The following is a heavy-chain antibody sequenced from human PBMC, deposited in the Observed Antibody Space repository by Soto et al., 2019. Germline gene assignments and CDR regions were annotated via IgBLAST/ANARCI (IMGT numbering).Heavy chain of an antibody. D-gene: IGHD3-3*01. J-gene: IGHJ4*02. CDR3: ARHSEDFWSGYFDY. CDR2: IHYGGST. Sequence: PSETLSLTCTVSGGSISRYYWSWIRQPPGKGLEWIGYIHYGGSTNYNPSLKSRVTISLDTSKIQFSLRLSSVTAADTAVYYCARHSEDFWSGYFDYWGQGTPVTVSS. CDR1: GGSISRYY. V-gene: IGHV4-59*08.